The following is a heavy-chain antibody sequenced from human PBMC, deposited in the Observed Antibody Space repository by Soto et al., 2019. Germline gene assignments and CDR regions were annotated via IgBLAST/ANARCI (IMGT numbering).Heavy chain of an antibody. J-gene: IGHJ6*02. CDR1: GGTFSSYA. D-gene: IGHD6-19*01. CDR3: ARDLSSGTDYYYYGMDV. Sequence: SVKVSCKASGGTFSSYAISWVRQAPGQGLEWMGGIIPIFGTANYAQKFQGRVTITADESTSTAYMELSSLRSEDTAVYYCARDLSSGTDYYYYGMDVWGQGTTVTVSS. V-gene: IGHV1-69*13. CDR2: IIPIFGTA.